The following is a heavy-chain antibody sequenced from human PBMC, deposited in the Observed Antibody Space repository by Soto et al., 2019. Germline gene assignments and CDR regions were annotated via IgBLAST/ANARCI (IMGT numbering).Heavy chain of an antibody. D-gene: IGHD3-16*01. CDR1: GGSISSYY. CDR3: ARMRMIPVSRARAFDI. J-gene: IGHJ3*02. V-gene: IGHV4-59*08. Sequence: SETLSLTCTVSGGSISSYYWSWIRQPPGKGLEWIGYIYYSGSTNYNPSLKSRVTISVDTSKNQFSLKLSSVTAADTAVYYCARMRMIPVSRARAFDIWGQGTMVTVSS. CDR2: IYYSGST.